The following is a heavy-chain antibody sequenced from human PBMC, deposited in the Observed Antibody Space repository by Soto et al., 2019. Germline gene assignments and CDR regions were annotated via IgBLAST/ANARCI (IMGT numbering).Heavy chain of an antibody. J-gene: IGHJ4*02. CDR2: IYYSGTT. D-gene: IGHD1-26*01. CDR3: ARREIQGPIDY. Sequence: QVQLQESGPGLVKPSDTLSLTCAVSGYSISSSNWWGWIRQPPGKGLEWIGYIYYSGTTYYKPPLKSRVNMSVDTSKNQFSPKLTSVTAVDTAVYYCARREIQGPIDYWGQGTLVTVSS. V-gene: IGHV4-28*01. CDR1: GYSISSSNW.